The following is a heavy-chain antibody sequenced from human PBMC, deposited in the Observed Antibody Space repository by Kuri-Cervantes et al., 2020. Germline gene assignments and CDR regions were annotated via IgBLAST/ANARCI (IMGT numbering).Heavy chain of an antibody. CDR1: GGSFSDYY. V-gene: IGHV4-34*01. CDR3: ARGQDTPMWELYYMDV. D-gene: IGHD5-18*01. CDR2: INQSGSN. Sequence: SQTHSLPRAVYGGSFSDYYWTRIRQPPGKGLEWIGEINQSGSNNYNPSLKSRFTISVDTSKNQFSLKPRPVTAVDTAVYYCARGQDTPMWELYYMDVWGKGTTVTVSS. J-gene: IGHJ6*03.